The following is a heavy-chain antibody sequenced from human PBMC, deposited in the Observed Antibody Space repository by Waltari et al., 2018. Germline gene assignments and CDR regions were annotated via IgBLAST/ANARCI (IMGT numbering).Heavy chain of an antibody. Sequence: EIQVVQSGAEVVKPGAAVIISCKVSGYLINDYYIHWVRQAPGKGLEWMGIMDPDDDDKVYAQRLRGRVTFSADTSTDTGYLELRGLKSEDTAVYYCATDKVGATMDYWGQGTLVSVSS. CDR2: MDPDDDDK. V-gene: IGHV1-69-2*01. CDR3: ATDKVGATMDY. CDR1: GYLINDYY. J-gene: IGHJ4*02. D-gene: IGHD1-26*01.